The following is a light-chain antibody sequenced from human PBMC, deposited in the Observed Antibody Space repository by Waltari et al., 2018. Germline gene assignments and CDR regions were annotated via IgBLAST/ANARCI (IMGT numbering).Light chain of an antibody. CDR2: SDT. J-gene: IGLJ3*02. Sequence: SYVLTQPPSVSVAPGETASISCGGNNIGIRSVHWYQQKPGQDPVLVIYSDTDRPSGIPERFSGSNSGNTATLTISRVEAGDEADYYCQVWDSNNDHAFWVFGGGTNLTVL. CDR1: NIGIRS. V-gene: IGLV3-21*04. CDR3: QVWDSNNDHAFWV.